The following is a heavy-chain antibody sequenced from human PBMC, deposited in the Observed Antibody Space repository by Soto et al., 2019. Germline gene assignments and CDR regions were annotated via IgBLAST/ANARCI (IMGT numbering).Heavy chain of an antibody. CDR1: GGTFSSYA. CDR3: AIASRGYTYALYYYYYGMGV. D-gene: IGHD5-18*01. CDR2: IIPVFGTA. Sequence: SVKVSCKASGGTFSSYANSWVRQAPGQGLEWMGGIIPVFGTANYAHKFQCRVTITVDESTSTTYMELKSLRSADTAVYYXAIASRGYTYALYYYYYGMGVRGQRNKVTVSS. V-gene: IGHV1-69*13. J-gene: IGHJ6*02.